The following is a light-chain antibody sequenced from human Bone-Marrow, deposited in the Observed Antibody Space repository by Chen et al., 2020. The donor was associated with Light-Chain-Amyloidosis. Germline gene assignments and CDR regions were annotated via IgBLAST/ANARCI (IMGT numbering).Light chain of an antibody. CDR2: DDS. CDR1: NIGSTS. J-gene: IGLJ3*02. CDR3: QVWDRSSDRPV. V-gene: IGLV3-21*02. Sequence: SYVLTQPSSVSVAPGQTATIACGGNNIGSTSVHWYQQTPGQATLLVVYDDSDRPSGIPERFSGSNSGNTATLTISRVEAGDEADYYCQVWDRSSDRPVFGGGTKLTVL.